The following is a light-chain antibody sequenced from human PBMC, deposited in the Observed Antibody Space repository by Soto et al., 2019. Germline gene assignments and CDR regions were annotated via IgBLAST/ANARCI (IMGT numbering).Light chain of an antibody. CDR2: GAT. Sequence: EIVMTPSPATLSVSPVERATLSCRASQSVSSNLAWYQQKPGQAPRLLIHGATTRATGIPARFSGSGSGTEFTLTISSLQSEDFAVYYCQQYNNWPRTFGQGTKVDIK. CDR1: QSVSSN. CDR3: QQYNNWPRT. V-gene: IGKV3-15*01. J-gene: IGKJ1*01.